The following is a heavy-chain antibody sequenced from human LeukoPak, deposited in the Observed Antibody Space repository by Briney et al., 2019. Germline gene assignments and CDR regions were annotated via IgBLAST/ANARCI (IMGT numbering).Heavy chain of an antibody. V-gene: IGHV1-69*05. Sequence: SVKVSCKASGGTFSSYAISWVRQAPGQGLEWMGRIIPIFGTANYAQKFQGRATITTDESTSTAYMELSSLRSEDTAVYYCASRNDSSGYGNYYYYYMDVWDKGTTVTVSS. D-gene: IGHD3-22*01. CDR1: GGTFSSYA. CDR3: ASRNDSSGYGNYYYYYMDV. J-gene: IGHJ6*03. CDR2: IIPIFGTA.